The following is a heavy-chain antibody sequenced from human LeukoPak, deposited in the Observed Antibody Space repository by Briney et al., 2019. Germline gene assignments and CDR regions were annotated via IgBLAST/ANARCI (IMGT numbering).Heavy chain of an antibody. CDR1: GGSISSYY. CDR3: ARDQSYYDSSGYYLGSFDI. J-gene: IGHJ3*02. D-gene: IGHD3-22*01. Sequence: SETLSLTCTVSGGSISSYYWSWIRQPAGKGLEWIGRIYTSGSTNYNPSLKSRVTMSVDTSKNQFSLKLSSVTAADTAVYYCARDQSYYDSSGYYLGSFDIWGQGTMVTVSS. V-gene: IGHV4-4*07. CDR2: IYTSGST.